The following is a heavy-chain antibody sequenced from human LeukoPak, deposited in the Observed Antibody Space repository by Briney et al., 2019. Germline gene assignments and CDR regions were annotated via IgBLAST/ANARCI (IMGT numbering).Heavy chain of an antibody. CDR3: ARDAPRVPAAGVLAS. J-gene: IGHJ5*02. CDR2: MYSRGDT. Sequence: GGSLSLSCAASGFTVSDNYMSWVRQAPGKGLEWVSVMYSRGDTYYANSVKGRFTFSRDISKNTLYLQMNGLRVEDTAMYYCARDAPRVPAAGVLASWGQGTLVSVSS. D-gene: IGHD6-13*01. V-gene: IGHV3-53*01. CDR1: GFTVSDNY.